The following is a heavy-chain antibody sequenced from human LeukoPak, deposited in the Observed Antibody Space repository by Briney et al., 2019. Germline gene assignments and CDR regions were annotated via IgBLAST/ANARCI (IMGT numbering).Heavy chain of an antibody. CDR1: GGSISNDY. Sequence: SETLSLTCTVSGGSISNDYWSWIRQPPGKGLEWIGYIHYSGITNYNPSLESRVTISVDTSKNQFSLKLSSVTAADTAVYYCASLYYYGAAWYFDLWGRAPWSLSPQ. CDR2: IHYSGIT. CDR3: ASLYYYGAAWYFDL. V-gene: IGHV4-59*01. D-gene: IGHD3-10*01. J-gene: IGHJ2*01.